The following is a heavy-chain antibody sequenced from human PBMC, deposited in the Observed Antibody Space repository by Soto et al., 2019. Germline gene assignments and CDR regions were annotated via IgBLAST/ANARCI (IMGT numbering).Heavy chain of an antibody. CDR3: VRDPSSGYRSFDY. V-gene: IGHV1-46*03. D-gene: IGHD3-22*01. J-gene: IGHJ4*02. CDR1: GYIFTNYY. CDR2: INLSADRT. Sequence: SVKVSCKASGYIFTNYYIHWVRQAPGQGLEWMGIINLSADRTSYAQKFQGRFTVTMDTSTSTVYMELGSLRSEDTAVYYCVRDPSSGYRSFDYWGQGTLVTVS.